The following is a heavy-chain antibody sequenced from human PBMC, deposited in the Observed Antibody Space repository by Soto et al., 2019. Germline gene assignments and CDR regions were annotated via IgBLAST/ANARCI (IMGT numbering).Heavy chain of an antibody. J-gene: IGHJ4*02. D-gene: IGHD1-26*01. CDR2: ISGYNGNT. Sequence: ASVKVSCKASGYTFTKYGISWVRQAPGQGLEWMGWISGYNGNTNYAQKYQGRITMTIDTSTTAAYMELGSLTSDDTAVYYCAGGTYYFDYTGQGTVVTVSS. CDR1: GYTFTKYG. CDR3: AGGTYYFDY. V-gene: IGHV1-18*01.